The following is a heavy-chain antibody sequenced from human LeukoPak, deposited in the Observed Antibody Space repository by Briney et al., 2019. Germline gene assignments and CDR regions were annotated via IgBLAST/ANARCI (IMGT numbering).Heavy chain of an antibody. CDR3: ARGGIFYYYYGMDV. CDR2: IYYSGST. D-gene: IGHD6-13*01. J-gene: IGHJ6*02. CDR1: GGSISSYY. Sequence: SETLSLTCSVSGGSISSYYWSWIRQPPGKGLEWIGYIYYSGSTNYNPSHKSRVTISVDTSKNQFSLKLSSVTAADTAVYYCARGGIFYYYYGMDVWGQGTTVTVSS. V-gene: IGHV4-59*01.